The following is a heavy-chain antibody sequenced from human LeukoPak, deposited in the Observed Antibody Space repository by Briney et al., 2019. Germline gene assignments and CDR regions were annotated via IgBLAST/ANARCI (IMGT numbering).Heavy chain of an antibody. V-gene: IGHV1-2*02. J-gene: IGHJ5*02. CDR2: INPNSGGT. CDR3: VLGRTPVTIFGVVRDWFDP. D-gene: IGHD3-3*01. CDR1: GYTFTGYY. Sequence: GASVKVSCKASGYTFTGYYMHWVRQAPGQGLEWMGWINPNSGGTNYAQKFQGRVTMTRDTSISTAYMELTRLRSDDTAVFYCVLGRTPVTIFGVVRDWFDPWGQGTLITVSS.